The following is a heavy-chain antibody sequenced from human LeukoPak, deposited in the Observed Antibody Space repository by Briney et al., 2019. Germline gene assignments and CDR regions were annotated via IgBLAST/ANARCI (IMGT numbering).Heavy chain of an antibody. CDR3: ARRSPYYGMDV. J-gene: IGHJ6*02. Sequence: SETLSLTCTVSGGSLSSYYWSWLRQPPGKGLEWIGYIYYSGSTNYNPSLKSRVTISVDTSKNQFSLKLSSVTAADTAVYYCARRSPYYGMDVWGQGTTVTVSS. V-gene: IGHV4-59*08. CDR2: IYYSGST. CDR1: GGSLSSYY.